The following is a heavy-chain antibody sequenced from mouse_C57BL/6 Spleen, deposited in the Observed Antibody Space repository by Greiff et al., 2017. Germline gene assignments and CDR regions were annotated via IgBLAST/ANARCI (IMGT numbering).Heavy chain of an antibody. Sequence: QVHVKQSGAELVKPGASVKMSCKASGYTFTSYWITWVKQRPGQGLEWIGDIYPGSGSTNYNEKFKSKATLTVDTSSSTAYMQLSSLTSEDSAVYYCARLCPPWYFDVWGTGTTVTVSS. CDR1: GYTFTSYW. V-gene: IGHV1-55*01. CDR3: ARLCPPWYFDV. J-gene: IGHJ1*03. CDR2: IYPGSGST.